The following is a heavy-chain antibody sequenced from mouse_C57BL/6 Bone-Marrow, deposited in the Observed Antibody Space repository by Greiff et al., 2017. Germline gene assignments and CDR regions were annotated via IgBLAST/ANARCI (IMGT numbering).Heavy chain of an antibody. D-gene: IGHD2-14*01. CDR1: GFTFSSYA. CDR2: ISSGGDYI. CDR3: TRPYVHYAMDY. J-gene: IGHJ4*01. V-gene: IGHV5-9-1*02. Sequence: EVKLMESGGGLVKPGGSLKLSCAASGFTFSSYAMSWVRQTPEKRLEWVAYISSGGDYIYYADTVKGRFTISRDNARNTLYLQMSSLKSEDTAMYYCTRPYVHYAMDYWGQGTSVTVSS.